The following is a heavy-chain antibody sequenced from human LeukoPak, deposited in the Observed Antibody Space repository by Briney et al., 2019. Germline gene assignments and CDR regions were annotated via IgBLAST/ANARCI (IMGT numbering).Heavy chain of an antibody. V-gene: IGHV3-30*18. D-gene: IGHD3-10*01. Sequence: PGRSLRLSCAASGFTLSSYGMHWVRQAPGKGLEWVAVISYDGSNKYYADSVKGRFTISRDNSKNTLYLQMNSLRAEDTAVYYCAKVIVAWDGSGSMLYYGMDVWGKGTTVTVSS. CDR2: ISYDGSNK. J-gene: IGHJ6*04. CDR1: GFTLSSYG. CDR3: AKVIVAWDGSGSMLYYGMDV.